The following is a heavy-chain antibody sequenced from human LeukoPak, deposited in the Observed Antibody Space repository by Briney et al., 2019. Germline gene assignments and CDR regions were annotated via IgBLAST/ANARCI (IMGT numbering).Heavy chain of an antibody. J-gene: IGHJ4*02. CDR3: ATELRWKDH. V-gene: IGHV1-8*01. CDR1: GYTFTSYD. Sequence: ASVKVSCKASGYTFTSYDINWVRQATGQGLEWLGWMNPNSGNTGYAQKFQGRVTMTRDTSISTAYMELSSLTSEDTAVYYCATELRWKDHWGQGTLVTVSS. CDR2: MNPNSGNT. D-gene: IGHD4-23*01.